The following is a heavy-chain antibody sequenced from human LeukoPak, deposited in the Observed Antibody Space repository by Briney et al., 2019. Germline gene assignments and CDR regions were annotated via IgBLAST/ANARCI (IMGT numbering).Heavy chain of an antibody. Sequence: PGGSLRLSCAASGFTFSDYYMSWIRQAPGKGLERVSYISSSGSTIYYADSVKGRSTISRDNAKNSLYLQMNSLRAEDTAVYYCARVPSGGGYCSGGSCYSTYYYGMDVWGQGTTVTVSS. CDR3: ARVPSGGGYCSGGSCYSTYYYGMDV. CDR1: GFTFSDYY. CDR2: ISSSGSTI. D-gene: IGHD2-15*01. J-gene: IGHJ6*02. V-gene: IGHV3-11*01.